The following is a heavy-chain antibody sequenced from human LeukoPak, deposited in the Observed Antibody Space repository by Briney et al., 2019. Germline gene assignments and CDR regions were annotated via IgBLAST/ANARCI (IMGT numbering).Heavy chain of an antibody. Sequence: ASVKVFCKASGYTFTGAYMHWVRQAPGQGLEWMGWINPNSGETRFAQKFQGRVTMTRDTSISTAYMDLGGLRSDDTAVYYCARVLFNSGYDYWGQGSLVTVSS. V-gene: IGHV1-2*02. J-gene: IGHJ4*02. D-gene: IGHD3-9*01. CDR2: INPNSGET. CDR1: GYTFTGAY. CDR3: ARVLFNSGYDY.